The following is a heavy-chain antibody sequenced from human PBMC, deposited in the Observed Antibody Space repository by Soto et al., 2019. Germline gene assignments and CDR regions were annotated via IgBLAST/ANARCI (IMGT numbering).Heavy chain of an antibody. Sequence: SETLSLTCTVSGGSISSDYWSWIRQPPGKGLEWIGYIYYSGSTIYNPSLKSRVTISVDTSKNQFSLKLSSVTAADTAVYYCARESGYTMNLDYWGQGTLVTVS. D-gene: IGHD3-22*01. CDR3: ARESGYTMNLDY. CDR2: IYYSGST. CDR1: GGSISSDY. J-gene: IGHJ4*02. V-gene: IGHV4-59*01.